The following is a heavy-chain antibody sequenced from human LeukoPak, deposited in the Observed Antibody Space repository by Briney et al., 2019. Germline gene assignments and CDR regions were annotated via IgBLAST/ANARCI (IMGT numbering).Heavy chain of an antibody. V-gene: IGHV4-61*08. D-gene: IGHD4-17*01. CDR2: IYYSGST. J-gene: IGHJ5*02. Sequence: SGPTLVNPTQTLTLTCTFSGFSLTTSGMCVSWIRQPPGKVLEWIGYIYYSGSTNYNPSLKSRVTISVDTSKNQFSLKLSSVTAADTDVYYCARDGLREDWFDTWGQGTLVTVSS. CDR3: ARDGLREDWFDT. CDR1: GFSLTTSGMC.